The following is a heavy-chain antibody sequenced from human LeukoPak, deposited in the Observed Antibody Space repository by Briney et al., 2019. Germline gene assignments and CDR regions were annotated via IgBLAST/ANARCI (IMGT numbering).Heavy chain of an antibody. J-gene: IGHJ6*02. D-gene: IGHD2/OR15-2a*01. Sequence: PGGSLRLSCAASGFTVSSDFMAWVRQSPGTGLDWVSAVYAGGGTHYADSVKGRFTISRDSSKNTLDLQMNNLRVEDTAVYYCARGNIVYYYGMDVWGQGTTVTVSS. V-gene: IGHV3-66*01. CDR1: GFTVSSDF. CDR3: ARGNIVYYYGMDV. CDR2: VYAGGGT.